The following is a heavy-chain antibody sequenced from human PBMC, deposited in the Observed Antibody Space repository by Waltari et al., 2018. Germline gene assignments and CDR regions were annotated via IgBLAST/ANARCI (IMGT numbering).Heavy chain of an antibody. V-gene: IGHV3-74*01. CDR1: GFTCSSSY. D-gene: IGHD3-16*01. CDR2: INTDGSSA. Sequence: EVQLVESGGGLVQPGGSLRLSCEASGFTCSSSYMHWGRQVPGTGLVWCSRINTDGSSANYADSVKGRFTIPRYNVKKTLYLQMNSLRAEDTAVYYCARDGGGNGYIHYWGQGTLVTVSS. J-gene: IGHJ4*02. CDR3: ARDGGGNGYIHY.